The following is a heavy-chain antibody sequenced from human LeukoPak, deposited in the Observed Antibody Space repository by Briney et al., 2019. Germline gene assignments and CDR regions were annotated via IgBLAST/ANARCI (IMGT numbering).Heavy chain of an antibody. CDR2: IKQDGSEK. V-gene: IGHV3-7*01. CDR3: ARSLWPEDY. J-gene: IGHJ4*02. D-gene: IGHD5-18*01. CDR1: GFTFSSCW. Sequence: PGGSLRLSCAASGFTFSSCWMSWVRQAPGKGLEWVANIKQDGSEKNYVDSVKGRFTISRDNAKTSLYLQMNSLRAEDTAVYYCARSLWPEDYWGQGTLVTVSS.